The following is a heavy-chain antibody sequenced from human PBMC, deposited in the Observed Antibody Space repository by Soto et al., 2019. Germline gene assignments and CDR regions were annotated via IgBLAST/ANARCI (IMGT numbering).Heavy chain of an antibody. CDR1: GCTFSSYT. CDR2: IIPFLGIA. D-gene: IGHD1-26*01. CDR3: ARQLVGDTAYYFCY. V-gene: IGHV1-69*02. J-gene: IGHJ4*02. Sequence: QVQLVQSGAEVKKPGASVKVSCKASGCTFSSYTISWVRQAPGQGLEWMGRIIPFLGIANYAQKFQGRVTITADKHTSTAYIEHSSLRSEETAVYYCARQLVGDTAYYFCYRGPGTL.